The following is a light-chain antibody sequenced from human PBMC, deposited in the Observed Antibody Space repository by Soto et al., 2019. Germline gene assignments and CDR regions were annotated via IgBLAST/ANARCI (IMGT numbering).Light chain of an antibody. V-gene: IGKV3-15*01. CDR1: QSVHSD. CDR2: DAS. Sequence: EIVMTQSPATLSISPGEGATLSCRASQSVHSDLAWYQQKPGQAPRLLIYDASTRATGIPARFSGSGSGTEFTLTISSLQSEDFAVYYCQQYTNWPPLSFGGGTKVEI. CDR3: QQYTNWPPLS. J-gene: IGKJ4*01.